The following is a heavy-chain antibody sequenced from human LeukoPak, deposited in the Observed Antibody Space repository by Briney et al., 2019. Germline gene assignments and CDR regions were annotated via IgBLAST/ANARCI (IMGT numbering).Heavy chain of an antibody. CDR3: ARSITMVRTYYFDY. D-gene: IGHD3-10*01. Sequence: GGSLRLSCAASGFTFSSYSMNWVRQAPGKGLEWVSSISSSSSYIYCADSVKGRFTISRDNAKNSLYLQMNSLRAEDTAVYYCARSITMVRTYYFDYWGQGTLVTVSS. CDR1: GFTFSSYS. J-gene: IGHJ4*02. CDR2: ISSSSSYI. V-gene: IGHV3-21*01.